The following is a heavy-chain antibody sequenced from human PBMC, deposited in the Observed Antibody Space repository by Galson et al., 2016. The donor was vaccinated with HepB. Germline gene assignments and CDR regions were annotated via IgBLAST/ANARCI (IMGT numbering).Heavy chain of an antibody. V-gene: IGHV4-39*01. CDR2: MYYSGST. Sequence: SETLSLTCTVSGGSISSSSYYWGWIRQPPGKGLEWIGSMYYSGSTYYNPSLKSRVTISVDTSKNRFSLKLTSVTAADTAVYYCVRPSVRGASNWFDPWGQGTLVTVSS. CDR1: GGSISSSSYY. D-gene: IGHD3-10*01. CDR3: VRPSVRGASNWFDP. J-gene: IGHJ5*02.